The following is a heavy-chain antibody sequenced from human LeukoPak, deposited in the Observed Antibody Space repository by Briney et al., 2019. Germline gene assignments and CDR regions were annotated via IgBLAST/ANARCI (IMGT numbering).Heavy chain of an antibody. CDR1: GFTFSTFA. J-gene: IGHJ4*02. D-gene: IGHD2-21*02. V-gene: IGHV3-23*01. CDR3: TRHEDLAYCGGDCFSTHS. Sequence: PGGSLRLSCAASGFTFSTFAMIWVRQPPGKGLEWVSSIFPSGGEIHYADSVRGRFTISRDNSKSTLSLQMNSLRTEDTAVYYCTRHEDLAYCGGDCFSTHSWGQGTLVTVSS. CDR2: IFPSGGEI.